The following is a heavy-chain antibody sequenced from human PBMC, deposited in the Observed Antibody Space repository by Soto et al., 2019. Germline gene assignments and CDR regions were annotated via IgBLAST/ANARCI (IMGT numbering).Heavy chain of an antibody. J-gene: IGHJ6*02. Sequence: SETLSLTCTVSGDSFSDYYWSWIRQPAGKGLEWIGRIYPSGTTNYNPSLKSRLTMSRDTSKNQFSLTLRSVTAADTAVYFCARDDFGSAGMDVWGQGTTVTVSS. CDR1: GDSFSDYY. D-gene: IGHD3-10*01. CDR3: ARDDFGSAGMDV. V-gene: IGHV4-4*07. CDR2: IYPSGTT.